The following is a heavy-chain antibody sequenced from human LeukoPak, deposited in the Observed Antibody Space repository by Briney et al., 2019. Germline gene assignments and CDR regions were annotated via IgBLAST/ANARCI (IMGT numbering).Heavy chain of an antibody. J-gene: IGHJ4*02. Sequence: PGGSLRLSCAASGFTYDDYAMHWVRQAPGKGLEWVSGINWNSGSLAYADSVKGRFTISRDNAKNSPYLQMNSLRAEDTALYYCAKALGYNFNEAFDYWGQGTLVTVSS. CDR2: INWNSGSL. D-gene: IGHD5-24*01. CDR1: GFTYDDYA. CDR3: AKALGYNFNEAFDY. V-gene: IGHV3-9*01.